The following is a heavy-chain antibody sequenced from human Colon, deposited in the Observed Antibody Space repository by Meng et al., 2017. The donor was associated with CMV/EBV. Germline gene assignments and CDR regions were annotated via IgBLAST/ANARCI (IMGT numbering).Heavy chain of an antibody. CDR2: INPNSGGT. CDR3: ARGGERGHQTLDP. CDR1: GYTFTDYH. J-gene: IGHJ5*02. V-gene: IGHV1-2*06. D-gene: IGHD1-1*01. Sequence: KASGYTFTDYHMHWVRQAPGQGLEWMGRINPNSGGTDYAQKFQGRVTMTRDTSISTAYMDLSWLKSDDTAVYYCARGGERGHQTLDPWGQGALVTVSS.